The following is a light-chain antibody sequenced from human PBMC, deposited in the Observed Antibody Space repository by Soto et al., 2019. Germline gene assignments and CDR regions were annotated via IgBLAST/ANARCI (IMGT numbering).Light chain of an antibody. CDR1: QSLLHSNGYNY. Sequence: DIVMTQSPLSLPVTPGAPASISCRSSQSLLHSNGYNYLDWYMQKRGQSPQLXSYLGSNRASGVPDRFSGSGSGTDFTLKISRVEAEDVGVYYCMQALQTPLTFGGGTKVDIK. CDR2: LGS. CDR3: MQALQTPLT. V-gene: IGKV2-28*01. J-gene: IGKJ4*01.